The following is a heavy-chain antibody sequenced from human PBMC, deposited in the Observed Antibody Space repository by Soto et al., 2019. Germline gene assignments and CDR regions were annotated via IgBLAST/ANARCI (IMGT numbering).Heavy chain of an antibody. D-gene: IGHD3-10*02. CDR3: ASLPHLCSENSVAFDM. Sequence: SETLSLTCTVSSGSVRGYYWSWIRQPPGRRLEWVAYIYNSVTTNYNPSLKSRLTISIDMSNNQVYLNLSSVTSADTAVYYCASLPHLCSENSVAFDMWGQGTLVTVSS. CDR2: IYNSVTT. J-gene: IGHJ3*02. V-gene: IGHV4-59*02. CDR1: SGSVRGYY.